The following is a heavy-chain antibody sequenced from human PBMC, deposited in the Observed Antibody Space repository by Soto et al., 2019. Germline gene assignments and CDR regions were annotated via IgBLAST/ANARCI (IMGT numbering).Heavy chain of an antibody. Sequence: EVQLVESGGGLVQPGRSLRLSCAASGFTFDDYAMHWVRQAPGKGLEWVSGISWNSGSIGYADSVKGRFTISRDNAKNSLYLQMNSLRAEDTALYYCAKDRESQYIVVVPAAFDYWGQGTLVTVSS. D-gene: IGHD2-2*01. CDR3: AKDRESQYIVVVPAAFDY. J-gene: IGHJ4*02. CDR2: ISWNSGSI. V-gene: IGHV3-9*01. CDR1: GFTFDDYA.